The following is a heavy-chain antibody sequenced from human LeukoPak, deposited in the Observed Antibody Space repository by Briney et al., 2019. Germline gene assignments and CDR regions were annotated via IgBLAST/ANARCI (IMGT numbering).Heavy chain of an antibody. CDR2: VYYSGST. Sequence: SETLSLTCTVSGGSISSFSYYWGWIRQPPGRGLEWIGAVYYSGSTYYNPSLKSRVTISTDTSKNQFSLNLRSVTAADTAVYYCARVRGDSPYSFDYWGQGTLVTVSS. J-gene: IGHJ4*02. CDR1: GGSISSFSYY. CDR3: ARVRGDSPYSFDY. D-gene: IGHD2-21*02. V-gene: IGHV4-39*07.